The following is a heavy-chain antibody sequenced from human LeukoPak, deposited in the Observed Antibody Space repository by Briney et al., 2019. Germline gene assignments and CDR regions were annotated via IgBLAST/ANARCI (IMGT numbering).Heavy chain of an antibody. D-gene: IGHD2-15*01. CDR2: ISYDGSNK. CDR3: AKEYSPYGMDV. V-gene: IGHV3-30*18. CDR1: GFTFSSYG. J-gene: IGHJ6*02. Sequence: GGSLRLSCAASGFTFSSYGMHWVRQAPGKGLEWVAVISYDGSNKYYADSVKGRFTISRDNSKNTLYLHMNSLRAEDTAVYYCAKEYSPYGMDVWGQGTTVTVSS.